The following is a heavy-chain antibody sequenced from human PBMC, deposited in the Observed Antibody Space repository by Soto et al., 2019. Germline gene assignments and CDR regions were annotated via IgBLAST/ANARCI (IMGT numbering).Heavy chain of an antibody. D-gene: IGHD3-3*01. CDR2: ITKTADKT. J-gene: IGHJ4*02. CDR3: AKDWRTGAEGIDF. CDR1: GFTFNTYA. Sequence: GSLRLSCAASGFTFNTYAMSWVRQAPGKGLEWVSSITKTADKTYYADSAKGRFTISRDNPANTVDLQMNSLRAEDTAIYFCAKDWRTGAEGIDFWGQGILVTVSS. V-gene: IGHV3-23*01.